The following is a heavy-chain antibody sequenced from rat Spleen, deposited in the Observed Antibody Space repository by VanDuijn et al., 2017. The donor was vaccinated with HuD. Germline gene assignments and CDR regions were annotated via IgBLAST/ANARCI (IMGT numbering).Heavy chain of an antibody. Sequence: QVQLKESGPGLMQPSETLSLTCSVSGFSLTTNGVGWVRQLLGKGLVWMGTIWAAGITNYNSAVQSRLIISRDTAKSQIFLKMNSLQTEDTAIYFCIRESLPGYNSQWFVYWGQGTLVTVSS. J-gene: IGHJ3*01. CDR3: IRESLPGYNSQWFVY. D-gene: IGHD1-4*01. V-gene: IGHV2-72*01. CDR1: GFSLTTNG. CDR2: IWAAGIT.